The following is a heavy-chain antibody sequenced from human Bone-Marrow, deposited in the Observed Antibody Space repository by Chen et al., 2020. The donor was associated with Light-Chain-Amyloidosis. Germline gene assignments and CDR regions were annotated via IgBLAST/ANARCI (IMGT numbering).Heavy chain of an antibody. CDR2: INLNSGAT. Sequence: QVQLVQSGAEVKRTGASVKVSCKASGYIFTGYYIHWVRQAPGQGLEWMGWINLNSGATMYSQKIQGRVTMTRDTSISTAYMELSRLRSDDTAVYYCARDKVSTIGNFDYCGQGTLVTVSS. CDR1: GYIFTGYY. J-gene: IGHJ4*02. D-gene: IGHD1-1*01. V-gene: IGHV1-2*02. CDR3: ARDKVSTIGNFDY.